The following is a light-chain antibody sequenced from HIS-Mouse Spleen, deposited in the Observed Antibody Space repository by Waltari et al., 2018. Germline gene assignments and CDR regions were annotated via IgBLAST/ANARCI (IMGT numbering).Light chain of an antibody. V-gene: IGLV3-10*01. CDR2: EDS. J-gene: IGLJ2*01. CDR1: ALPPKS. Sequence: SYELTQPPSVSVSPGQTARITCSGDALPPKSAYWYQQKSGQAPVLVVYEDSKRPSGIPERFSGSSSGTMATLTISGAQVEDEADYYCYSTDSSGNHRVFGEGTKLTVL. CDR3: YSTDSSGNHRV.